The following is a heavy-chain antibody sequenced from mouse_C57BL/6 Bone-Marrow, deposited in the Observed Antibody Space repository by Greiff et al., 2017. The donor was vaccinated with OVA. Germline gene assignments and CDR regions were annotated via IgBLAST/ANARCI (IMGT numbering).Heavy chain of an antibody. J-gene: IGHJ4*01. D-gene: IGHD2-3*01. V-gene: IGHV1-76*01. CDR3: AREGYCPMDY. CDR2: IYPGSGNT. CDR1: GYTFTDYY. Sequence: VQLQQSGAELVRPGASVKLSCKASGYTFTDYYINWVKQRPGQGLEWIARIYPGSGNTYYNEKFKGKATLTAEKSSSTAYMQLSSLTSEDSAVYYCAREGYCPMDYWGQGTSVTVSS.